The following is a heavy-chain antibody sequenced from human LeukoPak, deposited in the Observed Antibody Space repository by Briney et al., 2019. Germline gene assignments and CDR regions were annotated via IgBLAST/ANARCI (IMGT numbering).Heavy chain of an antibody. J-gene: IGHJ4*02. D-gene: IGHD2-2*01. CDR2: IIGRGGST. V-gene: IGHV3-23*01. Sequence: GGSLTLPGPPSGFPFSSYPMSGARQAPGRGREGAPAIIGRGGSTYYADSVKGRFTISRDNSKNTLYLQMNSLRAEDTAVYYCAKSRVADWGQGTLVTVSS. CDR3: AKSRVAD. CDR1: GFPFSSYP.